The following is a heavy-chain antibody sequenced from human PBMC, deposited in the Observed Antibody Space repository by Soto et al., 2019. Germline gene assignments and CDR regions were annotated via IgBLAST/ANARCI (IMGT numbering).Heavy chain of an antibody. CDR3: ARGLQQQLAYYYYGMDV. CDR1: GYTFTSYD. Sequence: QVQLVQSGAEVKKPGASVKVSCKASGYTFTSYDINWVRQATGQGLEWMGWMNPNSGNTGYAQQFQGRVTMTRNTSISTAYMELSSLRSEDTAVYYCARGLQQQLAYYYYGMDVWGQGTTVTVSS. J-gene: IGHJ6*02. V-gene: IGHV1-8*01. CDR2: MNPNSGNT. D-gene: IGHD6-13*01.